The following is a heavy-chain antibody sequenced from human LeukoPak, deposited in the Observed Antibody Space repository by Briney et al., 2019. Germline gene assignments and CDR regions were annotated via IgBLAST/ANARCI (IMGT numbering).Heavy chain of an antibody. D-gene: IGHD4-17*01. J-gene: IGHJ5*02. CDR1: GGSISSNTYF. Sequence: SETLSLTCNVSGGSISSNTYFWGWIRRPPGKGLEWIGSIRYSGSTYYNPSLKSRVTISVDTSKNQFSLNLSSLTAADTAVYYCATSNTVSTYNWFDPWGQGTLVTVS. CDR3: ATSNTVSTYNWFDP. CDR2: IRYSGST. V-gene: IGHV4-39*01.